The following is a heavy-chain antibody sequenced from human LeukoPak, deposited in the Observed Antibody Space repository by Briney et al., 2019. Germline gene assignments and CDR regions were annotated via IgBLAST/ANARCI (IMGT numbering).Heavy chain of an antibody. V-gene: IGHV4-34*01. CDR1: GGSFSGYY. J-gene: IGHJ4*02. CDR2: INHSGST. Sequence: RTSETLSLTCAVYGGSFSGYYWSWIRQPPGKGLEWIGEINHSGSTNYNPSLKSRVTISVDTSKNQFSLKLSSVTAADTAVYYCARHCTATRVYSHYFDYWGQGTLVTVSS. D-gene: IGHD5-24*01. CDR3: ARHCTATRVYSHYFDY.